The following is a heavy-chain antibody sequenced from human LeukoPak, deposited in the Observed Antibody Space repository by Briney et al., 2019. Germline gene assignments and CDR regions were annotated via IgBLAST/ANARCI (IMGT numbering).Heavy chain of an antibody. J-gene: IGHJ4*02. CDR3: ARVSSLAVAGFFDH. V-gene: IGHV3-7*01. CDR1: GFTLSSYW. D-gene: IGHD6-19*01. CDR2: IKQDGSEK. Sequence: PGGSLRLSRAASGFTLSSYWMNWVRQAPGKGLEWVANIKQDGSEKDYVDSVKGRFTISRDNAKNSLYLQMNSLRAEDTAVYYCARVSSLAVAGFFDHWGQGILVTVSS.